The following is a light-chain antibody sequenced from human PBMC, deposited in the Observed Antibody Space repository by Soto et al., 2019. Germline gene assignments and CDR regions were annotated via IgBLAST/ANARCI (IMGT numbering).Light chain of an antibody. Sequence: TPSPPNLVVSPGERATPSLMASQSVSGNLAWYQQKPGQAPRLLIFGPSTRATGIPARFSGTGSGTEFTLTISSLQSEDFGVYYCQQYDNWPLTFGQGTKVDIK. V-gene: IGKV3-15*01. CDR1: QSVSGN. CDR2: GPS. CDR3: QQYDNWPLT. J-gene: IGKJ1*01.